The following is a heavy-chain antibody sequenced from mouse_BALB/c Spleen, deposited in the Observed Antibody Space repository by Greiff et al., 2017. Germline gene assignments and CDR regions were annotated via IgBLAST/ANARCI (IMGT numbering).Heavy chain of an antibody. CDR3: ARDYGYDGNAMDY. Sequence: DVMLVESGGGLVQPGGSLRLSCATSGFTFTDYYMSWVRQPPGKALEWLGFIRNKANGYTTEYSASVKGRFTISRDNSQSILYLQMNTLRAEDSATYYCARDYGYDGNAMDYWGQGTSVTVSS. J-gene: IGHJ4*01. CDR1: GFTFTDYY. D-gene: IGHD2-2*01. CDR2: IRNKANGYTT. V-gene: IGHV7-3*02.